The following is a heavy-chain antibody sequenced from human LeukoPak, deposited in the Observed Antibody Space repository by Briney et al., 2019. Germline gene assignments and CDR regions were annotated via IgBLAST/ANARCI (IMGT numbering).Heavy chain of an antibody. CDR2: SDPEDGER. J-gene: IGHJ4*02. V-gene: IGHV1-24*01. D-gene: IGHD5-18*01. CDR3: VTGFTTMAVDYFDY. Sequence: ASVKVSCKVSGKTLSDLSIHWLRQPPGKGLEWLGGSDPEDGERIYEQMFQGRVTMTEDTSIDTAYMELSSLRSEDTAVYYCVTGFTTMAVDYFDYWGQGTLVTASP. CDR1: GKTLSDLS.